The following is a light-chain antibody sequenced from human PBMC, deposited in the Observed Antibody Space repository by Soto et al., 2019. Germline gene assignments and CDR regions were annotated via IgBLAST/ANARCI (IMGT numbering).Light chain of an antibody. Sequence: DIQMTQSPSTLSASLGARAPISCRASQSISSWLAWYQQKPGKAPKLLIYHAYSLESGVPSRFSGSGSGTEFTLTSSRLQPDDVATYYCLQYSSHSWTFGQGTKVEIK. CDR3: LQYSSHSWT. J-gene: IGKJ1*01. CDR2: HAY. CDR1: QSISSW. V-gene: IGKV1-5*01.